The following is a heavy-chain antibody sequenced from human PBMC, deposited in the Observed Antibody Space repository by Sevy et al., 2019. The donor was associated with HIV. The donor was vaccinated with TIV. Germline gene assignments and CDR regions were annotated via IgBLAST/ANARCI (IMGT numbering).Heavy chain of an antibody. D-gene: IGHD6-13*01. V-gene: IGHV3-11*06. J-gene: IGHJ4*02. CDR3: ARVSVVAADYYFDY. Sequence: GGSLRLSCAASGFSFSDYYMTWIRQAPGKGLEWVSYISSGSRYTNYADSVKGRFAISRDNAENSLYLQMSSLRAEDTAVYYCARVSVVAADYYFDYWGQGTLVTVSS. CDR1: GFSFSDYY. CDR2: ISSGSRYT.